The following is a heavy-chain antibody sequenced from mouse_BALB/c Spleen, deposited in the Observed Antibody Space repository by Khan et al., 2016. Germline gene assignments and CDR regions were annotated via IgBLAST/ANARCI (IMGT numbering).Heavy chain of an antibody. CDR1: GFNIKDTY. V-gene: IGHV14-3*02. D-gene: IGHD2-4*01. Sequence: VQLQQSGAELVKPGASVKLSCTASGFNIKDTYMHWVKQRPEQGLEWIGRIDPANGNTKYDPKFQGKATTTADTSSNTAYLQLSSLTSEDTAVYYCARSPYDYDVGFAYWGQGTLVTVSA. CDR3: ARSPYDYDVGFAY. CDR2: IDPANGNT. J-gene: IGHJ3*01.